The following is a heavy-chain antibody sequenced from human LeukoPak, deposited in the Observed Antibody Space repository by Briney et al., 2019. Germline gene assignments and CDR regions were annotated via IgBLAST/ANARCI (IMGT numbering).Heavy chain of an antibody. Sequence: GGSLRLSCAASGFTFSSNYMSWVRQAPGKGLEWVSVIYSGGSTYYADSVKGRFTISRHNSKNTLYLQMNSLRAEDTAVYYCARVMGNEDWYSKYGMDVWGQGTTVTVSS. CDR1: GFTFSSNY. V-gene: IGHV3-53*04. CDR3: ARVMGNEDWYSKYGMDV. CDR2: IYSGGST. J-gene: IGHJ6*02. D-gene: IGHD1-1*01.